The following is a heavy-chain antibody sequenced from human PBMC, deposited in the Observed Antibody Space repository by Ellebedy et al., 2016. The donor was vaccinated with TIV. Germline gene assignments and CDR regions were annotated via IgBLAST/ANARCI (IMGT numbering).Heavy chain of an antibody. Sequence: SGPTLVXPTQTLTLTCTFSGFSLSTSGVGVGWIRQPPGKALEWLALIYWNDDKRYSPSLKSRLTITKDTSKNQVVLTMTNMDPVDTATYYCALSPRVYSSRAYFDYWGQGTLVTVSS. V-gene: IGHV2-5*01. J-gene: IGHJ4*02. CDR1: GFSLSTSGVG. CDR3: ALSPRVYSSRAYFDY. CDR2: IYWNDDK. D-gene: IGHD6-13*01.